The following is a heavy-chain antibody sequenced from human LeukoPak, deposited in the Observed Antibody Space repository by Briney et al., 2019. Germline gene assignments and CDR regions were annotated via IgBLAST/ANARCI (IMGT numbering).Heavy chain of an antibody. CDR2: IRYDGSNK. V-gene: IGHV3-30*02. J-gene: IGHJ4*02. Sequence: TGGSLRLSCAASGFTFSSYGMHWVRQAPGKGLEWVAFIRYDGSNKYYADSVKGRFTISRDNSKNTLYLQMNSLRAEDTAVYYCAKSAVTTQYYFDYWGQGTLVTVSS. CDR3: AKSAVTTQYYFDY. CDR1: GFTFSSYG. D-gene: IGHD4-17*01.